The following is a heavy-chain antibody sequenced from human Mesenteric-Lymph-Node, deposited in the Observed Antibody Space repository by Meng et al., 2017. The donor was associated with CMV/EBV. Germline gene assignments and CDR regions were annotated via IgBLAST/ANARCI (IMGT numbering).Heavy chain of an antibody. J-gene: IGHJ4*02. CDR3: AKAGDIVVVPAYYFDY. CDR2: ISWNSGSI. D-gene: IGHD2-2*01. CDR1: GFTFDDYA. V-gene: IGHV3-9*01. Sequence: SLKISCAASGFTFDDYAMHWVQQAPGKGLEWVSGISWNSGSIGYADSVKGRFTISRDNAKNSLYLQMNSLRAEDTALYYCAKAGDIVVVPAYYFDYWGQGTLVTVSS.